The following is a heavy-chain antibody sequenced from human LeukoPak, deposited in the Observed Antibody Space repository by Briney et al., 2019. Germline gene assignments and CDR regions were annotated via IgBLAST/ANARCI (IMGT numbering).Heavy chain of an antibody. V-gene: IGHV4-34*01. CDR3: VRGSRVYCGGDCYYY. D-gene: IGHD2-21*02. J-gene: IGHJ4*02. CDR2: INPSGST. Sequence: SETLSLTCTVFGGSFSGYYWSWIREPPDKGLEWIGEINPSGSTNYNPSLKTRVTISTDTSKNHFSLNLNSVTAADTGVYYCVRGSRVYCGGDCYYYWGQGTLVTVSS. CDR1: GGSFSGYY.